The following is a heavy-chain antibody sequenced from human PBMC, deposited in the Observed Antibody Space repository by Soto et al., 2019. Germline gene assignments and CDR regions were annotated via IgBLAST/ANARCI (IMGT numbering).Heavy chain of an antibody. D-gene: IGHD3-22*01. CDR2: ISGSGGRT. Sequence: GGSLRLSCAASGFTFSNCAMTWVRQAPGKGLEWVSAISGSGGRTYYADSVRGRFTISRDNSKNTLYLQVSSLRAEDTTVNYCAKDAKRDSTTYYGVLIVDWGQGTLVTVSS. CDR3: AKDAKRDSTTYYGVLIVD. V-gene: IGHV3-23*01. CDR1: GFTFSNCA. J-gene: IGHJ4*02.